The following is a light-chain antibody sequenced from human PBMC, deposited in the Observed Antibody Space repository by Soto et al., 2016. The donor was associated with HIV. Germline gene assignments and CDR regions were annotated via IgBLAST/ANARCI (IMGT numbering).Light chain of an antibody. Sequence: DIQLTQSPSSLSASVGDRVTITCRSSQSISKYLNWYQQKPGKAPKLLIYDATNLETGVPSRFSGSGSGTDFTLTITSLQPEDIATYYCQQYDDLPITFGQGTRLDIK. J-gene: IGKJ5*01. CDR3: QQYDDLPIT. CDR2: DAT. CDR1: QSISKY. V-gene: IGKV1-33*01.